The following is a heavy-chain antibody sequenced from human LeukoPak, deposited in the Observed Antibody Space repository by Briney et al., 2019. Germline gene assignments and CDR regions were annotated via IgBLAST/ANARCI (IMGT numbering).Heavy chain of an antibody. J-gene: IGHJ4*02. D-gene: IGHD3-10*01. V-gene: IGHV3-74*01. CDR2: IHRDGSST. CDR1: GFTFSSHW. Sequence: GGSLRLSCAASGFTFSSHWMHWVRQLPGKGLVWVSRIHRDGSSTNYADSVKGRFTISRDNAKNTLYLQVNSLRAEDTAIYYCARARPDGAPYFDYWGQGILVTVSS. CDR3: ARARPDGAPYFDY.